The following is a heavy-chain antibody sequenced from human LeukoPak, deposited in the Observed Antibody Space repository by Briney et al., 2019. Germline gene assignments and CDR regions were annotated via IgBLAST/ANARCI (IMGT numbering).Heavy chain of an antibody. D-gene: IGHD6-13*01. CDR2: INPNSGGT. CDR1: GYTFTSYY. CDR3: ARSLISSSWYRSDY. V-gene: IGHV1-2*02. Sequence: ASVKVSCKASGYTFTSYYMHWVRQAPGQGLEWMGWINPNSGGTNYAQKFQGRVTMTRDTSISTAYMELSRLRSDDTAVYYCARSLISSSWYRSDYWGQGTLVTVSS. J-gene: IGHJ4*02.